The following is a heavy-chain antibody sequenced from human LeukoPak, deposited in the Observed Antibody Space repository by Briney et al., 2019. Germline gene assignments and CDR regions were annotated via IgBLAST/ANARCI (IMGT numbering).Heavy chain of an antibody. CDR2: INGAAINT. CDR3: TKNHRIAVAARDAFDL. CDR1: GFAFGSYA. D-gene: IGHD6-19*01. Sequence: GGSLRLSCAASGFAFGSYAMSWVRQAPGKGLEWVSSINGAAINTHYADSVRGRFSISRDSSKNTLYLHMNNLRADDTALYYCTKNHRIAVAARDAFDLWGQGTVVTVSS. V-gene: IGHV3-23*01. J-gene: IGHJ3*01.